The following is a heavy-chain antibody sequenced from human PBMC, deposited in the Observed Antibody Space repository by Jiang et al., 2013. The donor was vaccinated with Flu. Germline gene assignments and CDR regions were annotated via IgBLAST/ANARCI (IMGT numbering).Heavy chain of an antibody. Sequence: LLKPSETLSLTCAVYGGSFSGFNYWSWIRQSPGKGLEWIGEINHTGSTNYNPSLKSRVTLSVDTSRNQFSLNLNSVTAADTGVYYCARTTVVRLFDFWGQGTLVTVSS. D-gene: IGHD4-23*01. J-gene: IGHJ4*02. CDR2: INHTGST. CDR3: ARTTVVRLFDF. CDR1: GGSFSGFNY. V-gene: IGHV4-34*01.